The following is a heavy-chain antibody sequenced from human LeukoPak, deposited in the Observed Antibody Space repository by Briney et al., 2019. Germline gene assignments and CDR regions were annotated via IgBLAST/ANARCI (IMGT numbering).Heavy chain of an antibody. V-gene: IGHV3-7*01. D-gene: IGHD6-19*01. Sequence: PGGSLRLSCAASGFTFSSYWMSWVRQAPGKGLEWVANIKQDGSEEYYVDSVKGRFTISRDNAKNSLYLQMNSLRAEDTAVYYCARLCSGWLRYYYYGMDVWGQGTTVTVSS. J-gene: IGHJ6*02. CDR1: GFTFSSYW. CDR3: ARLCSGWLRYYYYGMDV. CDR2: IKQDGSEE.